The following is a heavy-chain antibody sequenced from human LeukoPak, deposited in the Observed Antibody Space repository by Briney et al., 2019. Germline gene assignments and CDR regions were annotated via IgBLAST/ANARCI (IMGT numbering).Heavy chain of an antibody. CDR2: INPSDRRI. Sequence: ASVKVSCKASGYTFTNYFMHWVRQAPGQGLEWMGIINPSDRRISYAQKFQGRVTMTRDMSTSTVYMELSSLRSEDTAVYYCARALRWLQLDLGAFDIWGQGTKVTVSS. CDR1: GYTFTNYF. D-gene: IGHD5-24*01. CDR3: ARALRWLQLDLGAFDI. J-gene: IGHJ3*02. V-gene: IGHV1-46*01.